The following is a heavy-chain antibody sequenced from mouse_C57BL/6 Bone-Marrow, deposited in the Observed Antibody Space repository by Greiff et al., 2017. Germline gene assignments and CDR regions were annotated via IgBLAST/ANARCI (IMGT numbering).Heavy chain of an antibody. CDR3: TFYYSNRYAMDY. V-gene: IGHV14-4*01. Sequence: EVKLQESGAELVRPGASVKLSCTASGFNIKDDYMHWVKQRPEQGLEWIGWIDPENGDTEYASKFQGKATISADPSSNTAYLQLSSLTSEDTAVYYCTFYYSNRYAMDYWGQGTSVTVAS. J-gene: IGHJ4*01. CDR2: IDPENGDT. CDR1: GFNIKDDY. D-gene: IGHD2-5*01.